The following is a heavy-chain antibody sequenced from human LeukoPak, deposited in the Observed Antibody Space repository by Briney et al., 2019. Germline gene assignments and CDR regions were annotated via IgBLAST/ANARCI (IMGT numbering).Heavy chain of an antibody. CDR1: GFTFSRYA. CDR3: ARVKQRLLLSSFADY. D-gene: IGHD3-22*01. J-gene: IGHJ4*02. Sequence: GGSLRLSCAASGFTFSRYAMHWVRQAPGKGLEWVAVISYDGSNKYYADSVKGRFTISRDNSKNTLYLQMNSLRAEDTAVYYCARVKQRLLLSSFADYWGQGTLVTVSS. V-gene: IGHV3-30*01. CDR2: ISYDGSNK.